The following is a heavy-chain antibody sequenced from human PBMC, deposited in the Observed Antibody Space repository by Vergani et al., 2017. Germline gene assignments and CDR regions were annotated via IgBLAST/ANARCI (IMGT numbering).Heavy chain of an antibody. V-gene: IGHV4-39*01. D-gene: IGHD3-10*01. Sequence: QLQLQESGPGLVKPSETLSLTCTVSGGSISSSSYYWGWIRQPPGKGLEWIGSIYYSGSTYYNPSLKSRVTISVDTSKNQFSLKLRSVTAAVTAVYYCASRYYGSGTYGYWGQGTLVTVSS. J-gene: IGHJ4*02. CDR2: IYYSGST. CDR1: GGSISSSSYY. CDR3: ASRYYGSGTYGY.